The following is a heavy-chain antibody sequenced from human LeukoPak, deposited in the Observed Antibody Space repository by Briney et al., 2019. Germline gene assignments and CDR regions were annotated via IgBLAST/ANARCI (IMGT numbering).Heavy chain of an antibody. V-gene: IGHV3-7*01. CDR3: ARELPPVLTYYFDY. CDR1: GFTFSTYW. Sequence: PGGSLRLSCEASGFTFSTYWMSWVRQAPGKGLEWVANIKQDGSEKYYVDSVKGRFTISRDNAKKSLYLQMNSLRAEDTAVYYCARELPPVLTYYFDYWGQGTLVTVSS. CDR2: IKQDGSEK. D-gene: IGHD2-8*02. J-gene: IGHJ4*02.